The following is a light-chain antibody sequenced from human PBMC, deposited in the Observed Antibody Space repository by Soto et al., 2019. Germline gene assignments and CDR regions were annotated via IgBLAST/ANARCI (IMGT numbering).Light chain of an antibody. CDR3: QQYGSSPT. V-gene: IGKV3-20*01. CDR2: GAS. J-gene: IGKJ1*01. CDR1: ESVSNNY. Sequence: IVLTQSPGTLSLSPGERATLSCRASESVSNNYLAWYQQKPGQAPRLLIYGASNRATGIPDRFSGSGSGTDFTLTISRLEPEDFAVYFCQQYGSSPTFGQGTKVDIK.